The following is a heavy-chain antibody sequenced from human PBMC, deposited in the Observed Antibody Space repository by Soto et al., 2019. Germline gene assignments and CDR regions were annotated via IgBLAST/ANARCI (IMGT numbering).Heavy chain of an antibody. CDR3: ARAPFTIYDTSGYYYY. CDR2: IWYDGSKK. D-gene: IGHD3-22*01. V-gene: IGHV3-33*01. J-gene: IGHJ4*02. CDR1: GFTFSSAG. Sequence: GGSLRLSCAASGFTFSSAGMHWVRQAPGKGLEWVAIIWYDGSKKYYADSVKGRFTISRDNSKNTGYLQMNSLRAEDTAVYYCARAPFTIYDTSGYYYYGGQGTRVTVSS.